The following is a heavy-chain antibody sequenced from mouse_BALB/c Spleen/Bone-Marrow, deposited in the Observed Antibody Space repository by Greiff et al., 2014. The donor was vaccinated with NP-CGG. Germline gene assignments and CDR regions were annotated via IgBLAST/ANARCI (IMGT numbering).Heavy chain of an antibody. CDR2: IWAGGST. V-gene: IGHV2-9*02. Sequence: QVQLKESGPGLVAPSQSLSITCTVSGFSLTSCSVHWVRQPPGKGLEWLGVIWAGGSTNYNSALMSRLSISKDNSKSQVFLKMSSLQTDDTAMFYCARDDDSYAMDYWGQGTSVTVSS. CDR1: GFSLTSCS. D-gene: IGHD2-3*01. CDR3: ARDDDSYAMDY. J-gene: IGHJ4*01.